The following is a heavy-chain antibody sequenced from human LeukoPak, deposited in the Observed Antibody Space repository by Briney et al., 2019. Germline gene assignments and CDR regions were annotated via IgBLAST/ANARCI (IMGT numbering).Heavy chain of an antibody. D-gene: IGHD2-2*01. J-gene: IGHJ4*02. V-gene: IGHV4-39*01. Sequence: PSETLSLTCTVSGGSISSSSYYWGWIRQPPGKGLEWIGSIYYSGSTYYNPSLKSRVTISVDASKNQFSLKLSSVTAADTAVYYCASTRVVPAAPFYCWGQGTLVTVSS. CDR2: IYYSGST. CDR3: ASTRVVPAAPFYC. CDR1: GGSISSSSYY.